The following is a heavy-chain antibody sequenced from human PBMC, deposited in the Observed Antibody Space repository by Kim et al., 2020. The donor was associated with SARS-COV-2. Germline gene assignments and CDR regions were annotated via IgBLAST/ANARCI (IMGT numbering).Heavy chain of an antibody. CDR2: ISSSSSTI. CDR3: ARSLALLWFGELLPYDY. CDR1: GFTFSSYS. D-gene: IGHD3-10*01. Sequence: GGSLRRSCAASGFTFSSYSMNWVRQAPGKGLEWVSYISSSSSTIYYADSVKGRFTISRDNAKNSLYLQMNSLRDEDTAVYYCARSLALLWFGELLPYDYWGQGTLVTVSS. J-gene: IGHJ4*02. V-gene: IGHV3-48*02.